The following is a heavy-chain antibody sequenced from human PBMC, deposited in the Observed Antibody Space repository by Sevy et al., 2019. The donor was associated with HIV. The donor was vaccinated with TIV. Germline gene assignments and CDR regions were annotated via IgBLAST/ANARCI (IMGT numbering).Heavy chain of an antibody. J-gene: IGHJ4*02. CDR2: IYYSGST. CDR3: ARETEKYYYGSGSYYNVFDY. V-gene: IGHV4-59*01. CDR1: GGSISSYY. D-gene: IGHD3-10*01. Sequence: SETLSLTCTVSGGSISSYYWSWIRQPPGKGLEWIGYIYYSGSTNYNPSLKSRVTISVDTSKNQFSLKLSSVTAADTAVYYCARETEKYYYGSGSYYNVFDYWGQGTLVTVSS.